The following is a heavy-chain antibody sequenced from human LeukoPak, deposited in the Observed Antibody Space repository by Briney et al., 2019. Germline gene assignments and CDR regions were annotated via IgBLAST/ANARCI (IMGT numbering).Heavy chain of an antibody. Sequence: PSETLSPTCTVSGGSISSYYWSWIRQPPGKGLEWIGYIYYSGSTNYNPSLKSRVTISVDTSKNQFSLKLSSVTAADTAVYYCASQPTPYSGYDQNFDYWGQGTLVTVSS. V-gene: IGHV4-59*01. CDR2: IYYSGST. J-gene: IGHJ4*02. D-gene: IGHD5-12*01. CDR3: ASQPTPYSGYDQNFDY. CDR1: GGSISSYY.